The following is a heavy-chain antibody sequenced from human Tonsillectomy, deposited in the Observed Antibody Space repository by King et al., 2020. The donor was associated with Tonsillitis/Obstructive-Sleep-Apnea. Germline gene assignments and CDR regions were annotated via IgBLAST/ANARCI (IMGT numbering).Heavy chain of an antibody. J-gene: IGHJ4*02. CDR2: ISPANGDT. CDR3: AGDDGAPWLLDY. D-gene: IGHD5-12*01. CDR1: GYTFTNT. V-gene: IGHV1-3*01. Sequence: QLVQSGAEVKKPGASVKVSCKASGYTFTNTMHWVRQAPGQRLEWMGRISPANGDTDSSQKFQGRVTITSDTSATTVYMELSSLGTDDTAVYYCAGDDGAPWLLDYCGQGTPVTVSS.